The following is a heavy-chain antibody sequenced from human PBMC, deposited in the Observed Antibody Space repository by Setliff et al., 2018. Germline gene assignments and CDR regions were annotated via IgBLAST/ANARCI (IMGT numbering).Heavy chain of an antibody. J-gene: IGHJ4*02. D-gene: IGHD7-27*01. V-gene: IGHV4-38-2*02. Sequence: PSETLSLTCTVSGYSISSGYYWGWIRQPPGKGLEWLGSLFQTGTTYYNPSLESRVTMSVDTSKKQFSLKLSSVTAADTAVYYCAKFGPLDLTGDWAFDNWGQGTLVTVSS. CDR1: GYSISSGYY. CDR3: AKFGPLDLTGDWAFDN. CDR2: LFQTGTT.